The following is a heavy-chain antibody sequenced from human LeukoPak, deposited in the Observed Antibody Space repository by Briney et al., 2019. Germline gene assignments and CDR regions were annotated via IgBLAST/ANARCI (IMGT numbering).Heavy chain of an antibody. CDR3: ARPGRYCSSTSCYRGGFDP. J-gene: IGHJ5*02. Sequence: PSETLSLTFAVYGGSFSGYYWSWIRQPPGKGLEWIGEINHSGSTNYNPSLKSRVTISVDTSKNQFSLELSSVTAADTAVYYCARPGRYCSSTSCYRGGFDPWGQGTLVTVSS. V-gene: IGHV4-34*01. CDR2: INHSGST. CDR1: GGSFSGYY. D-gene: IGHD2-2*02.